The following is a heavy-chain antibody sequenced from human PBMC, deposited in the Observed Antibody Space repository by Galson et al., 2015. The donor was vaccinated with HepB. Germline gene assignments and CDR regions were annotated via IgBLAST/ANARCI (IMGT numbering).Heavy chain of an antibody. CDR2: IWYDGSNK. CDR3: ARDLLGSYYYGSGVFDY. Sequence: SLRLSCAASGFTFSSYGMHWVRQAPGKGLEWVAVIWYDGSNKYYADSVKGRFTISRDNSKNTLYLQMNSLRAEDTAVYYCARDLLGSYYYGSGVFDYWGQGTLVTVSS. CDR1: GFTFSSYG. D-gene: IGHD3-10*01. V-gene: IGHV3-33*08. J-gene: IGHJ4*02.